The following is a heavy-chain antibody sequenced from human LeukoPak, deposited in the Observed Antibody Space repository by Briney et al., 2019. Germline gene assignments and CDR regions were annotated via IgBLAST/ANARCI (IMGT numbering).Heavy chain of an antibody. D-gene: IGHD6-6*01. Sequence: AGGSLRLSCAASGSTFSSYWMSWVRQAPGKGLEWVASIKQDGSEKYCVDSVKGRFTISRDNANNSLYLQMNSLRADDTAVYYCARDIGLRKAAPPGWFDPWGQGALVTASS. CDR1: GSTFSSYW. V-gene: IGHV3-7*01. CDR3: ARDIGLRKAAPPGWFDP. J-gene: IGHJ5*02. CDR2: IKQDGSEK.